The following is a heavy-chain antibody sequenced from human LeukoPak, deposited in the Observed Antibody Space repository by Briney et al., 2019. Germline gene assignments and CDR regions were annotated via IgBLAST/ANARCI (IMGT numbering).Heavy chain of an antibody. D-gene: IGHD5-18*01. J-gene: IGHJ4*02. CDR2: IYTSGST. Sequence: PSETLSLTCTVSGGSISSYYWSWIRQPAGKGLEWIGRIYTSGSTNYNPSLKSRVTMSVDTSKNQFSLTLTSVTAEDTAVYYCARCFYRFGSFYLALWAKGPLVTV. V-gene: IGHV4-4*07. CDR3: ARCFYRFGSFYLAL. CDR1: GGSISSYY.